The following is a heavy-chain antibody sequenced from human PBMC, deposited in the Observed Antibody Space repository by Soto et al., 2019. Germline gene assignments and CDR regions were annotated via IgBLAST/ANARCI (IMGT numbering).Heavy chain of an antibody. CDR3: AKDRGDYVWGTYRYFYYCYGMDV. D-gene: IGHD3-16*02. J-gene: IGHJ6*02. CDR1: GFTFSSYA. CDR2: ISGTGGST. Sequence: EVQLLESGGGLVQPGGSLRLSCAASGFTFSSYAMSWVRQAPGKGLEWVSAISGTGGSTYYADSVKDRFTISRDNSKNTVYLQMNSLRAEDTAVYYCAKDRGDYVWGTYRYFYYCYGMDVWGQGTTVTVSS. V-gene: IGHV3-23*01.